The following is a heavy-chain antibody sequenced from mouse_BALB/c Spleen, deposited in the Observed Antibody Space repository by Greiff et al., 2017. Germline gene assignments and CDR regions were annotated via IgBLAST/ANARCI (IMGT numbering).Heavy chain of an antibody. V-gene: IGHV1-87*01. CDR3: ARGGVTTAMDY. CDR2: IYPGDGDT. CDR1: GFTFTSYW. D-gene: IGHD1-2*01. J-gene: IGHJ4*01. Sequence: VQLQQSGAELVRPGASVKLSCKASGFTFTSYWMQWVKQRPGQGLEWIGAIYPGDGDTRYTQKFKGKATLTADKSSSTAYMQLSSLASGDTAVYYCARGGVTTAMDYWGQGTSVTVSA.